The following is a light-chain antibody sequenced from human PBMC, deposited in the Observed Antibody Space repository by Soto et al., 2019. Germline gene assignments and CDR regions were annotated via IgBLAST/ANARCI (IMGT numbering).Light chain of an antibody. CDR3: QQYGSSPPYT. CDR2: GAS. V-gene: IGKV3-20*01. Sequence: EMVLTQSPGTRSSSPGERATLSCRASQSVSSSYLAWYQQKPGQAPRLLIYGASSRATGIPDRFSGSGSGTDFTLTISRLEPEDFAVYYCQQYGSSPPYTFGQGTKLEIK. CDR1: QSVSSSY. J-gene: IGKJ2*01.